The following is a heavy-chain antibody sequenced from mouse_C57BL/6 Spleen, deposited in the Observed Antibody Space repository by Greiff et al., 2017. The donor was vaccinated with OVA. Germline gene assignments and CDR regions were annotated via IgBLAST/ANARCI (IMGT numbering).Heavy chain of an antibody. V-gene: IGHV1-82*01. CDR1: GYAFSSSW. CDR3: ARGGDSDSSGYVVYAMEY. J-gene: IGHJ4*01. D-gene: IGHD3-2*02. Sequence: QVQLQQSGPELVKPGASVKISCKASGYAFSSSWMNWVKQRPGKGLEWIGRIYPGDGDTNYNGKFKGKATLTADKSSSPAYMQLSSLTSEDSAVYFCARGGDSDSSGYVVYAMEYWGQGTSDTVSS. CDR2: IYPGDGDT.